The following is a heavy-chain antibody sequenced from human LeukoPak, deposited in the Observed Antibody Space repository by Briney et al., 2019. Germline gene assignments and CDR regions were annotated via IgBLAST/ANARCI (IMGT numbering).Heavy chain of an antibody. D-gene: IGHD3-22*01. Sequence: GGSLRLSCAASGFTCSSYEMNWVRQAPGKGLEWVSYISSSGTTIYYADSVKGRFTISRDNAKNSLYLQMNSLRAEDTAVYYCARAHGRGYAFDIWGQGTMVTVSS. V-gene: IGHV3-48*03. CDR2: ISSSGTTI. CDR3: ARAHGRGYAFDI. CDR1: GFTCSSYE. J-gene: IGHJ3*02.